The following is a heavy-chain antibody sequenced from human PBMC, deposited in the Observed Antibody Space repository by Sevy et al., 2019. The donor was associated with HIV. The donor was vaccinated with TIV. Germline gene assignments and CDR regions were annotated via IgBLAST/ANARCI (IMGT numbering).Heavy chain of an antibody. V-gene: IGHV4-59*08. Sequence: SETLSLTCTVSGGSISSYYWSWIRQPPGKGLEWIGYIYYSGSTNYNPSLKSRVTISVDTSKNQFSLKLSSVTAADTAVYYCARQDTLGYCSSTSCPMGWNAFDIWGQGTMVTVSS. CDR1: GGSISSYY. CDR2: IYYSGST. D-gene: IGHD2-2*01. J-gene: IGHJ3*02. CDR3: ARQDTLGYCSSTSCPMGWNAFDI.